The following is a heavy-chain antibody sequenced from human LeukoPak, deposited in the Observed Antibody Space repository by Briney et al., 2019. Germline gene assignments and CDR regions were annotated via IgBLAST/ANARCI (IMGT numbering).Heavy chain of an antibody. CDR1: GGFISSYF. J-gene: IGHJ6*02. V-gene: IGHV4-59*01. Sequence: SETLSLTCTVSGGFISSYFWSWIRQPPGKGLDWIGYIYYIGSTNYNPSLKSRVIISVDTSKNQFSLKLRSVTAADTAVYYSARVSGYYDSSGYYNYYGMDVWGQGTTVTVS. D-gene: IGHD3-22*01. CDR3: ARVSGYYDSSGYYNYYGMDV. CDR2: IYYIGST.